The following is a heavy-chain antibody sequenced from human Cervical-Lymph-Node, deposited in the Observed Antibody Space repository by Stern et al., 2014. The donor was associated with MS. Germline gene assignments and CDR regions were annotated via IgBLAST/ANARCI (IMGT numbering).Heavy chain of an antibody. CDR3: ARGRGGNYRYYFDY. D-gene: IGHD4-23*01. Sequence: EVQLVESGGGLVKPGGSLRLSCAASGFTFSSYSMNWVRQAPGKGLEWVESISSVGSYIYYADSLKGRFTISRDNAKNSLYLQMNSLRAEDTAVYYCARGRGGNYRYYFDYWGQGTLVTVSS. J-gene: IGHJ4*02. CDR2: ISSVGSYI. V-gene: IGHV3-21*01. CDR1: GFTFSSYS.